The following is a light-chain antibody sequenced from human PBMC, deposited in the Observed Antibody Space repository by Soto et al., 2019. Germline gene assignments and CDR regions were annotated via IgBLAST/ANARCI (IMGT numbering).Light chain of an antibody. CDR2: ADT. Sequence: SYELTQPPSVSVSPGQTARITCSGDALAKQYAYWYQQTPGQAPVLAIYADTERPSGIPERFSGSSSGTTVTLTISGVQAEDEADYYCQSADNSGTWVFGGGTKLTVL. CDR1: ALAKQY. CDR3: QSADNSGTWV. J-gene: IGLJ3*02. V-gene: IGLV3-25*02.